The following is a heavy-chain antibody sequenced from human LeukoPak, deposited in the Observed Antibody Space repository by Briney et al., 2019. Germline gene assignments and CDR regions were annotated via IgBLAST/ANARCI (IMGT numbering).Heavy chain of an antibody. CDR1: GGSISSHY. Sequence: SETLSLTCTVSGGSISSHYWSWIRQPPGKGLEWIGYIYYSGSTNYNPSLKSRVTISVDTSKNQFSLKLSSVTAADTAVYYCAREPITGTTYAFDIWGQGTMVTVYS. D-gene: IGHD1-7*01. V-gene: IGHV4-59*11. CDR2: IYYSGST. CDR3: AREPITGTTYAFDI. J-gene: IGHJ3*02.